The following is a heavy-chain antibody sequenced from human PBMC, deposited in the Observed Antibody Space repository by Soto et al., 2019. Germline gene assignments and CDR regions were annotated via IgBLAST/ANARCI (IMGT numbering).Heavy chain of an antibody. CDR3: ARDGGMDYFDY. J-gene: IGHJ4*02. CDR2: IWYDGSNK. V-gene: IGHV3-33*01. D-gene: IGHD3-16*01. CDR1: GFTFSSYG. Sequence: QVQLVESGGGVVQPGRSLRLSCAASGFTFSSYGMHWVRQAPGKGLEWVAVIWYDGSNKYYADSVKGRFTISRDNSKNTLYLQMNSLRAEDTAVYYCARDGGMDYFDYWGQGTLVTVSS.